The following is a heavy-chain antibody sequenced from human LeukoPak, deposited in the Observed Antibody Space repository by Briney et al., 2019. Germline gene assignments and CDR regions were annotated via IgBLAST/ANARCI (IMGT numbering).Heavy chain of an antibody. D-gene: IGHD5-12*01. CDR3: AKEKSRARIVATSPVD. J-gene: IGHJ4*02. CDR2: ISGSGGST. Sequence: PGGSLRLSCAASGFTFSSYAMSWVRQAPGKGLEWVSAISGSGGSTYYADSVKGRFTTSRDNSKNTLYLQMNSLRAEDTAVYYCAKEKSRARIVATSPVDWGQGTLVTVSS. CDR1: GFTFSSYA. V-gene: IGHV3-23*01.